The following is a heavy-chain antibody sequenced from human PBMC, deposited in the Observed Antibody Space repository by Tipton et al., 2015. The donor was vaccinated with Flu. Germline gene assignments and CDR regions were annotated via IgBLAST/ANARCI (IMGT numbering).Heavy chain of an antibody. J-gene: IGHJ4*02. CDR2: IRSKANSYAT. CDR1: GFTFSGSA. V-gene: IGHV3-73*01. Sequence: SLRLSCAASGFTFSGSAMHWVRQASGKGLEWVGRIRSKANSYATAYVASVKGRFTISRDDSKNTAYLQMNSLKTEDTAVYYCTRLPGIAAAGTDYWGQGTLVTVSS. D-gene: IGHD6-13*01. CDR3: TRLPGIAAAGTDY.